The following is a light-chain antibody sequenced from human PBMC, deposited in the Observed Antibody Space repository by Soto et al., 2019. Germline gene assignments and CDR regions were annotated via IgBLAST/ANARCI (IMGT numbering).Light chain of an antibody. CDR3: QSYDSSLSGVV. CDR2: DNI. V-gene: IGLV1-40*01. J-gene: IGLJ2*01. CDR1: SSNIGAGYD. Sequence: QSVLTQPPSVSGAPGQRVSVSCTGTSSNIGAGYDVHWYQHLPGTAPRLLIYDNINRPSGVPDRFSGSKSGTSASLAITGLQAEDESDYYCQSYDSSLSGVVFGGGTKVTVL.